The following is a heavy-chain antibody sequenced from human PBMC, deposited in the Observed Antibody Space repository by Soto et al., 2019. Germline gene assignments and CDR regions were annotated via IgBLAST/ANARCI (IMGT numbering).Heavy chain of an antibody. CDR1: GFTFSNYA. CDR3: AKQWEAGTISGTDY. CDR2: VSGTGGST. V-gene: IGHV3-23*01. Sequence: GGSLRLSCAASGFTFSNYAMSWVRQAPGKGLEWVSCVSGTGGSTDYAASVKGRFTISRDNSKNTLYLQMNSLRAEDTALYYCAKQWEAGTISGTDYWGQGTLVTVSS. J-gene: IGHJ4*02. D-gene: IGHD6-19*01.